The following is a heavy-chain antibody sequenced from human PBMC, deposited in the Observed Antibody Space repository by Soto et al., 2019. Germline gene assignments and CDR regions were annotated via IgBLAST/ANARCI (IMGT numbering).Heavy chain of an antibody. CDR2: IIPIPGTA. J-gene: IGHJ6*02. CDR1: GGTFGSYA. V-gene: IGHV1-69*01. D-gene: IGHD2-2*01. CDR3: ARSQGSSTSLEIYYYYYYGMDV. Sequence: QVQLVQSGAEVKKPGSSVKVSCKASGGTFGSYAISWVRQAPGQGLEWMGGIIPIPGTANYAQKFQGRVTIAADESTRTVYMELRSLRSEDTAVYYCARSQGSSTSLEIYYYYYYGMDVWGQGTTVTVSS.